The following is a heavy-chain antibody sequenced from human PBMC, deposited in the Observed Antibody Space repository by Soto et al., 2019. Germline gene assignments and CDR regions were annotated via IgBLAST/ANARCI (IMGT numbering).Heavy chain of an antibody. V-gene: IGHV3-21*06. J-gene: IGHJ4*02. Sequence: PVGSLRLSCAASGFPFSHYAMSWVRQAPGKGLEWVSSISSTTNYIYYGDSMKGRFTISRDNAKNSLYLEMNSLRAEDTAVYYCARESEDLTSNFDYWGQGTLVTVSS. CDR2: ISSTTNYI. CDR1: GFPFSHYA. CDR3: ARESEDLTSNFDY.